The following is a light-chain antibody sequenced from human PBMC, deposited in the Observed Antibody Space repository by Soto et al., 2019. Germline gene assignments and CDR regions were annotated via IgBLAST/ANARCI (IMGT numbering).Light chain of an antibody. CDR3: QNFDSAPQT. Sequence: AIRMTQSPSSLSASPGDRVTITCRASQGISSYLAWYQQKPGKAPKLLIYAASTLQSGVPSRFSGSGSGTEFTLTISSLQPEDVATYYCQNFDSAPQTFGQGTKVDI. CDR1: QGISSY. CDR2: AAS. V-gene: IGKV1-8*01. J-gene: IGKJ1*01.